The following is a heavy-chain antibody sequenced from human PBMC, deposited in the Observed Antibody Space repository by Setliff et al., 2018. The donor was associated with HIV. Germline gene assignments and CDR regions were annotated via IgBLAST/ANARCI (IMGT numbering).Heavy chain of an antibody. D-gene: IGHD6-19*01. CDR3: ARGGRYYLPGIAVAGIQRNWFDP. CDR1: GGPISGFY. CDR2: IYDSGST. V-gene: IGHV4-4*07. Sequence: SETLSLTCTVSGGPISGFYWNWIRQSAGKGLQWIGRIYDSGSTKYNPSLKSRVTISVDMSKNQFSLKLTSVTAADTAVYYCARGGRYYLPGIAVAGIQRNWFDPWGQGALVTVSS. J-gene: IGHJ5*02.